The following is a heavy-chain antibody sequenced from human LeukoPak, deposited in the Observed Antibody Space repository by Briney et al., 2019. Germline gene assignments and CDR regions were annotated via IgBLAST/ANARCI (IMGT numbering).Heavy chain of an antibody. V-gene: IGHV3-30*02. CDR3: AKSPKAPAISMVRGVSSYIYYMDV. J-gene: IGHJ6*03. CDR1: GSTFSSYG. CDR2: IRYDGSNK. Sequence: GGSLRLSCAASGSTFSSYGMHWVRQAPGKGLERVAFIRYDGSNKYYADSVKGRFTISRDNSKNTLYLQMNSLSVEDTAVYYCAKSPKAPAISMVRGVSSYIYYMDVWGTGTTVTISS. D-gene: IGHD3-10*01.